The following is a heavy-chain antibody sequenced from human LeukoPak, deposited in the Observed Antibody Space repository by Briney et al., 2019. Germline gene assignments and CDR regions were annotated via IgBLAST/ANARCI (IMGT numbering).Heavy chain of an antibody. Sequence: GGSLRLSCAASGITFSSYSMNWVRQAPGKGLEWVSSISSSSSYIYYADSVKGRFTISRDNAKNSLYLQMNSLRAEDTAVYYCARDLPGGSYSDFDYWGQGTLVTVSS. J-gene: IGHJ4*02. V-gene: IGHV3-21*01. D-gene: IGHD1-26*01. CDR2: ISSSSSYI. CDR1: GITFSSYS. CDR3: ARDLPGGSYSDFDY.